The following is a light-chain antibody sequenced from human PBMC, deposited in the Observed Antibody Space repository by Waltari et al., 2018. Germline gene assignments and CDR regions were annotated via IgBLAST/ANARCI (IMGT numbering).Light chain of an antibody. CDR1: QSLLLRDGHTY. V-gene: IGKV2D-29*01. CDR3: MQGKELPPT. CDR2: EVS. J-gene: IGKJ3*01. Sequence: DIVMTQTPLSLSVTPGQPASISCKSSQSLLLRDGHTYLYWYLQKPGQPPQLLVYEVSNRFYGVPDRFGGSGSGTDFTLKISRVEAEDVGVYYCMQGKELPPTFGPGTKVDIK.